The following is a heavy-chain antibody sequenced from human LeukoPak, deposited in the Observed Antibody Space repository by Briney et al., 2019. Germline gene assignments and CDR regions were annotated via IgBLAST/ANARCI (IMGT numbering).Heavy chain of an antibody. D-gene: IGHD3-22*01. CDR1: GGSISSYY. J-gene: IGHJ3*02. V-gene: IGHV4-59*08. CDR2: IYYSGST. Sequence: SETLSLTCTVSGGSISSYYWSWIRQPPGKGLEWIGYIYYSGSTNYNPSLKSRVTISVDTSKNQFSLKLSSVTAADTAVYYCASRGPTYYYDSSGRESDAFDIWGQGTMVTVSS. CDR3: ASRGPTYYYDSSGRESDAFDI.